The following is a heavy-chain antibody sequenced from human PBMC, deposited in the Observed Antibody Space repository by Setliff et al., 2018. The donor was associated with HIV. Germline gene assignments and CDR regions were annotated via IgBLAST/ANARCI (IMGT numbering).Heavy chain of an antibody. Sequence: ASVKVSCKASGYTFTSYPMHWVRQAPGQGLEWMGVINTSGGSAGYAEKFRGRVTMTRDTSTSTVYMDLRNLRSECTAVYYCARNQGDSSGWYAGDYWGHGTLVTVSS. V-gene: IGHV1-46*01. D-gene: IGHD6-19*01. CDR1: GYTFTSYP. CDR3: ARNQGDSSGWYAGDY. J-gene: IGHJ4*01. CDR2: INTSGGSA.